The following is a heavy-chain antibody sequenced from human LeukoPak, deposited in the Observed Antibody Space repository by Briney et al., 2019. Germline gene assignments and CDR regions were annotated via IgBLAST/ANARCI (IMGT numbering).Heavy chain of an antibody. D-gene: IGHD6-13*01. Sequence: ASVKVSCKASGCTFTSYYMHWVRQAPGQGLEWMGIINPSGGSTSYAQKFQGRVTMTRDTSTSTVYMELSSLRSEDTAVYYCARDLVAAAGTKSSDYFDYWGQGTLVTVSS. CDR3: ARDLVAAAGTKSSDYFDY. CDR2: INPSGGST. CDR1: GCTFTSYY. J-gene: IGHJ4*02. V-gene: IGHV1-46*01.